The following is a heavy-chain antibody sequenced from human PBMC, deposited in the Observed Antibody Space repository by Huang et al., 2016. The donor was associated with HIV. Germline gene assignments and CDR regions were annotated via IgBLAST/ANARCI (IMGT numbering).Heavy chain of an antibody. D-gene: IGHD3-16*01. J-gene: IGHJ3*02. Sequence: QVRLHQWGTGLVRPSETLSLTCAFYGGPLSGHYWSWVRLPPGGSLEWLGEVNPRGSANYNPSLKSRLSMSIDTSKKQFSLKLGSVTAADTALYYCARSLMGEDPFDIWGQGTLVTVSS. CDR3: ARSLMGEDPFDI. CDR2: VNPRGSA. V-gene: IGHV4-34*01. CDR1: GGPLSGHY.